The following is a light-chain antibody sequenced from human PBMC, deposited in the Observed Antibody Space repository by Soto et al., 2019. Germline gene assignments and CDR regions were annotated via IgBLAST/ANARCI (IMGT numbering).Light chain of an antibody. Sequence: EIVLTQSPGSLSLSPGERATLSCRASQSISSTYIAWYQKKRGQAPRLLIFGASSRATGIPDRFSGSGSGPDFSLTISRLEPEDSAVDVCQQYVRSPYTFGPGTKVDIK. CDR3: QQYVRSPYT. CDR2: GAS. V-gene: IGKV3-20*01. CDR1: QSISSTY. J-gene: IGKJ3*01.